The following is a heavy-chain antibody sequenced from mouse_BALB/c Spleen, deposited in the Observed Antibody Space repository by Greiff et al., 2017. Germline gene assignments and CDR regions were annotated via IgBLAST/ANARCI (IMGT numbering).Heavy chain of an antibody. D-gene: IGHD2-1*01. CDR2: IWAGGST. CDR3: ARGDYGNYGFAY. Sequence: VQVVESGPGLVAPSQSLSITCTVSGFSLTSYGVHWVRQPPGKGLEWLGVIWAGGSTNYNSALMSRLSISKDNSKSQVFLKMNSLQTDDTAMYYCARGDYGNYGFAYWGQGTLVTVSA. J-gene: IGHJ3*01. V-gene: IGHV2-9*02. CDR1: GFSLTSYG.